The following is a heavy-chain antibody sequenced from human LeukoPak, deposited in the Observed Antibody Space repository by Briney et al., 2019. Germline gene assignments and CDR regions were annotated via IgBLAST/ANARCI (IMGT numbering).Heavy chain of an antibody. CDR1: GFTFDDYA. CDR2: ISWNSGSI. V-gene: IGHV3-9*01. CDR3: VRELVPDSSGYDAFHI. J-gene: IGHJ3*02. Sequence: GGSLRLSCAASGFTFDDYAMHWVRQAPGKGLEWVSGISWNSGSIDYADSVKGRFTISRDNAKNSLYLQMNSLRAEDTAVYYCVRELVPDSSGYDAFHIWGQGTVVTVSS. D-gene: IGHD3-10*01.